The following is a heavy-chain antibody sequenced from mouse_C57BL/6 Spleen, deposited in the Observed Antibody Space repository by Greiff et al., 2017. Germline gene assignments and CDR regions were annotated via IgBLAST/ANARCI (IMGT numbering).Heavy chain of an antibody. CDR1: GFTFSSYA. CDR2: ISDGGSYT. CDR3: ARDYYFDY. V-gene: IGHV5-4*01. Sequence: DVKLVESGGGLVKPGGSLKLSCAASGFTFSSYAMSWVRQTPEKRLEWVATISDGGSYTYYPDNVKGRFTISRDNAKNNRYLQMSHLKSEDTAMYYCARDYYFDYWGQGTTLTVSS. J-gene: IGHJ2*01.